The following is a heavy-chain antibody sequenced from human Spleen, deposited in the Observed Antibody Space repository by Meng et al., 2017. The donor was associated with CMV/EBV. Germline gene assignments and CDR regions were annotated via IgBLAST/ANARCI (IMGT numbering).Heavy chain of an antibody. CDR2: INQGENNI. Sequence: GGSLRLSCTASGFSISRLWMTWVRQAPGKGLEWVANINQGENNINYVDSVKGRLTISRDNAKNSLYLQMNNLRVGDTAIYYCARDTNSYDGGYYFDTLDIWGQGTLVTVSS. CDR3: ARDTNSYDGGYYFDTLDI. CDR1: GFSISRLW. V-gene: IGHV3-7*01. D-gene: IGHD3-9*01. J-gene: IGHJ3*02.